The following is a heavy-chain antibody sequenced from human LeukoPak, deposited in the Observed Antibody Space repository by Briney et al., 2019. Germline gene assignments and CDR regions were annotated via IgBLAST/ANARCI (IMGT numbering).Heavy chain of an antibody. Sequence: SETLSLTCGVSGGSISSGDYYWTWIRQHPGKGLEWIGYIYHSGYTYYNPSLKSRVTMSLDTSKNKFSLKLSSVTAADTAVYYCVRGRYDSSGYNYWYFDLWGRGTLVTVSS. CDR3: VRGRYDSSGYNYWYFDL. CDR2: IYHSGYT. V-gene: IGHV4-31*11. J-gene: IGHJ2*01. D-gene: IGHD3-22*01. CDR1: GGSISSGDYY.